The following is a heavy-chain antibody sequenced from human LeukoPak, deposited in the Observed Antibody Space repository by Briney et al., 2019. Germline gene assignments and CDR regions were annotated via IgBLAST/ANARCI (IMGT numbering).Heavy chain of an antibody. CDR3: ARATYYDFWSGYYNRLDY. CDR1: GFTFSSYS. V-gene: IGHV3-21*01. Sequence: GGSLRLSCAASGFTFSSYSMNWVRQAPGKGLEWVSSISSSSSYIYYAASVKGRFTISRDNAKNSLYLQVNSLRAEDTAVYYCARATYYDFWSGYYNRLDYWGQGTLVTVSS. J-gene: IGHJ4*02. CDR2: ISSSSSYI. D-gene: IGHD3-3*01.